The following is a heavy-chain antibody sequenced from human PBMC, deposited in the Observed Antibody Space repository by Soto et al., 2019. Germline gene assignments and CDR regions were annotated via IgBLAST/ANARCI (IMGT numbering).Heavy chain of an antibody. CDR1: GYTFTSYY. J-gene: IGHJ6*02. D-gene: IGHD2-21*02. V-gene: IGHV1-46*01. CDR2: INPSGGST. CDR3: GGEHGYCGGYCYYYCHGMDV. Sequence: QVQLVQSGAEVKKPGASVKVSCKASGYTFTSYYMHWVRQAPGQGLEWMGIINPSGGSTSYAQKFQGRVNMARDTDTGTGYMEPSRLRTWEKAVYYFGGEHGYCGGYCYYYCHGMDVWGQGTTVTVFS.